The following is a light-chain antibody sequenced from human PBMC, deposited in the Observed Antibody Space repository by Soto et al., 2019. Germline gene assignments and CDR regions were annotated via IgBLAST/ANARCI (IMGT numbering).Light chain of an antibody. CDR1: SSNIGSNT. CDR2: TNN. J-gene: IGLJ3*02. V-gene: IGLV1-44*01. Sequence: QSVLTQPPSASGTPGQRFPISCSGSSSNIGSNTIHWFQQLPGTAPKLLIYTNNQRPSGVPDRFSGSKSGTSASLAIRGLQSEDEADYYCATWDDSLSGRVFGGGTKLTVL. CDR3: ATWDDSLSGRV.